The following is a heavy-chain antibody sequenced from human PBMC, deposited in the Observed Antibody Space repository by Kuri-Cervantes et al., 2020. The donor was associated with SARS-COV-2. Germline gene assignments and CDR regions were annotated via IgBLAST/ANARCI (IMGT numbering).Heavy chain of an antibody. V-gene: IGHV3-21*01. CDR2: ISSSSSYI. CDR3: AREHCSSTSCYGLDY. CDR1: GFTFSSYS. D-gene: IGHD2-2*01. J-gene: IGHJ4*02. Sequence: GGSLRLSCAASGFTFSSYSMNWARQAPGKGLEWVSSISSSSSYIYYADSVKGRFTISRDNAKNSLYLQMNSLRAEDTAVYYCAREHCSSTSCYGLDYWGQGTLVTVSS.